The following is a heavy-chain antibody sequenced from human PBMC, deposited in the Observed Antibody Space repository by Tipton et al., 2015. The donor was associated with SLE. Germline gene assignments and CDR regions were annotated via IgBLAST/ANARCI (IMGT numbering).Heavy chain of an antibody. Sequence: TLSLTCTVSGGSISSYYWSWIRQPPGKRLEWIGYIYYSGSTNYNPSLKSRVTISVDTSKNQFSLKLSSVTAADTAVYYCARGDSGSYWIFDYWGQGTLVTVSS. J-gene: IGHJ4*02. CDR2: IYYSGST. CDR3: ARGDSGSYWIFDY. CDR1: GGSISSYY. D-gene: IGHD1-26*01. V-gene: IGHV4-59*01.